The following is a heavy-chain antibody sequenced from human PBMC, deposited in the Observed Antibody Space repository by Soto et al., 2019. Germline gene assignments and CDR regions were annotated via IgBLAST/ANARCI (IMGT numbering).Heavy chain of an antibody. V-gene: IGHV3-33*01. CDR3: ARGTYYDFWSGYYFDAFDI. Sequence: QVQLVESGGGVVQPGRSLRLSCAASGFTFSSYGMHWVRQAPGKGLEWVAVIWYDGSNKYYADSVKGRFTISRDNSKNTLYLQMNSLRAEYTAVYYCARGTYYDFWSGYYFDAFDIWSQGTMVTVSS. D-gene: IGHD3-3*01. CDR1: GFTFSSYG. CDR2: IWYDGSNK. J-gene: IGHJ3*02.